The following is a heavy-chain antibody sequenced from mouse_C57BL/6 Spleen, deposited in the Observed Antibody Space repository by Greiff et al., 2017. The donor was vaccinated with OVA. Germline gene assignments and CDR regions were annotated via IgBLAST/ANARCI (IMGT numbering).Heavy chain of an antibody. Sequence: QVQLKQSGPELVKPGASVKISCKASGYAFSSSWMNWVKQRPGKGLEWIGRIYPGDGDTNYNGKFKGKATLTADKSSSTAYMQLSSLTSEDSAVYFCATDIYYGNYYAMDYWGQGTSVTVSS. CDR3: ATDIYYGNYYAMDY. V-gene: IGHV1-82*01. J-gene: IGHJ4*01. CDR1: GYAFSSSW. CDR2: IYPGDGDT. D-gene: IGHD2-1*01.